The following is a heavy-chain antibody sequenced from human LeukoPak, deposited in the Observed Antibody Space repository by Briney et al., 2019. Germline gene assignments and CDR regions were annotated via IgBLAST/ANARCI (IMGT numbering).Heavy chain of an antibody. V-gene: IGHV3-7*01. CDR3: ARDCSSTSCYIWGDYFDY. J-gene: IGHJ4*01. CDR2: INQDGSDK. D-gene: IGHD2-2*01. CDR1: GFTFGTFW. Sequence: GGSLRLSCAASGFTFGTFWMNWVRQAPGEGLEWVANINQDGSDKYYMDSVKGRFTISRDNANNSLYLQMNSLRVEDTAIYYCARDCSSTSCYIWGDYFDYWGHGTLVTVSS.